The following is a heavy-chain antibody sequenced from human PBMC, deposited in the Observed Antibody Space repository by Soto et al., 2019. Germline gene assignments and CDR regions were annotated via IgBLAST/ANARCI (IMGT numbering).Heavy chain of an antibody. CDR2: IHYSGTT. Sequence: PCQTLSLTCTVAGTSISSYYCSWIRQPPGKGLEWSANIHYSGTTNYNPSLASRVTLSVDTSKNQFSLKMTSVTAADRAMYFCARYNSYAIDYWGRGTLVTVSS. CDR1: GTSISSYY. V-gene: IGHV4-59*01. J-gene: IGHJ4*02. CDR3: ARYNSYAIDY. D-gene: IGHD2-8*01.